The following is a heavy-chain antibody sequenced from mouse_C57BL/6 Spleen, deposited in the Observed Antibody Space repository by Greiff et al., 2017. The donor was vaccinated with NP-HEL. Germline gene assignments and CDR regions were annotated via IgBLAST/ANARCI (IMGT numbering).Heavy chain of an antibody. V-gene: IGHV6-6*01. CDR2: IRNKANNPAT. D-gene: IGHD2-2*01. CDR1: GFTFSDAW. J-gene: IGHJ4*01. Sequence: EVQLVESGGGLVQPGGSMKLSCAASGFTFSDAWMDWVRQSPEKGLEWVAEIRNKANNPATYYAESVKGRFTITRDDSKSSVYLQMNSLRAEDTGIYYCARMVTTADYWGQGTSVTVSS. CDR3: ARMVTTADY.